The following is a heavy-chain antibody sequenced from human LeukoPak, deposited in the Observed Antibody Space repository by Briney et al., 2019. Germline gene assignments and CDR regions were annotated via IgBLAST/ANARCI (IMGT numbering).Heavy chain of an antibody. CDR1: GFTFDGYA. Sequence: PGRSLRLSCAASGFTFDGYAMHWVRQPPGKGLEWVSGISWNSGSIGYADSVKGRFTISRDNAKNSLYLQMNSLRAEDTALYYCAKDTGYYYDSSNYWVWGQGTLVTVSS. V-gene: IGHV3-9*01. CDR2: ISWNSGSI. CDR3: AKDTGYYYDSSNYWV. J-gene: IGHJ4*02. D-gene: IGHD3-22*01.